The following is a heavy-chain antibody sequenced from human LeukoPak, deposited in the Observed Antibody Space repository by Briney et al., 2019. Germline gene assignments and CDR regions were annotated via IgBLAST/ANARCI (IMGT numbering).Heavy chain of an antibody. CDR1: GYTFTSYG. CDR2: ISAYNGNT. Sequence: ASVKVSRKASGYTFTSYGISWVRQAPGQGLEWMGWISAYNGNTNYAQKLQGRVTMTTDTSTSTAYMELRSLRSDDTAVYYCARGHLRYFDWLWNPWGQGTLVTVSS. CDR3: ARGHLRYFDWLWNP. D-gene: IGHD3-9*01. J-gene: IGHJ5*02. V-gene: IGHV1-18*04.